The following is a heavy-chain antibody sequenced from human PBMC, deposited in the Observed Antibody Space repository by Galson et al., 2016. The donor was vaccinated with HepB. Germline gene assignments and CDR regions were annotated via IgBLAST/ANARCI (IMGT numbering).Heavy chain of an antibody. CDR3: ARDPEYGAFDY. V-gene: IGHV3-7*03. J-gene: IGHJ4*02. CDR1: GFTFSSSW. D-gene: IGHD2-2*01. CDR2: INQDGSQK. Sequence: SLRLSCAASGFTFSSSWMTWVRQSLGKGLEWVANINQDGSQKKFVDAVKGRFTIPRDNAENSLCLQMNSLRAEDTAVYYCARDPEYGAFDYWGQGTLVTVSS.